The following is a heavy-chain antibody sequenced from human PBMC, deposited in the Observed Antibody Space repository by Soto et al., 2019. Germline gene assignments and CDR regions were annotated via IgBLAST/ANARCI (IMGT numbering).Heavy chain of an antibody. Sequence: QVQLVQSGAEVKKPGSSVKVSCKASGCTFSSNAISWVRQAPGQGLEWMGGIIPIFGTANYAQKFQGRVTITADESTSTAYMELSSLRSEDTAVYYCASDYYYDSSGYYYDTHWGQGTLVTVSS. CDR1: GCTFSSNA. CDR3: ASDYYYDSSGYYYDTH. D-gene: IGHD3-22*01. V-gene: IGHV1-69*12. J-gene: IGHJ1*01. CDR2: IIPIFGTA.